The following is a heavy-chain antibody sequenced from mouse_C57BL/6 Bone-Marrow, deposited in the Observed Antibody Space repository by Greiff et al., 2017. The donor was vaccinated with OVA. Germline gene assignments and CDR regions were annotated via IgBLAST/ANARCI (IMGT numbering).Heavy chain of an antibody. CDR2: INPGSGGT. CDR3: ARWWLPFDY. CDR1: FYGCPTYV. J-gene: IGHJ2*01. Sequence: FHLPPSGAELVRPGTSPQSCFPAPFYGCPTYVLQWVNQRPGHGLSWIGVINPGSGGTNYNEKFKGKATLTADKSSSTAYMQLSSLTSEDSAVYFCARWWLPFDYWGQGTTLTVSS. D-gene: IGHD1-1*02. V-gene: IGHV1-54*01.